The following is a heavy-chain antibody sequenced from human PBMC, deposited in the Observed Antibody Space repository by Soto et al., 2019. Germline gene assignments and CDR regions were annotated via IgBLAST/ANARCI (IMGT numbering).Heavy chain of an antibody. CDR3: PRDPRPITMVRGLLNWLDP. J-gene: IGHJ5*02. Sequence: GGSLRLSCAASGFTFRDYYMSWIRRSPGKRLEWVSYISSSGSTIYYADSVKGRFTISRDNAKNSLYLQMNSLRAEGTAIYYCPRDPRPITMVRGLLNWLDPWGQGTLVTVS. D-gene: IGHD3-10*01. CDR1: GFTFRDYY. CDR2: ISSSGSTI. V-gene: IGHV3-11*01.